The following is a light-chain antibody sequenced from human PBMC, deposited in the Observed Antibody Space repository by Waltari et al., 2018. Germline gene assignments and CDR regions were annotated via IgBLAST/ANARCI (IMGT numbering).Light chain of an antibody. V-gene: IGKV1-39*01. J-gene: IGKJ5*01. CDR3: QQTYHTLIT. CDR2: AVS. Sequence: DIQMTQSPSSLSASVGDSVTITCRPSQHISSYLNWYQQKPGKAPKLLIYAVSTLQNGVPSRFRGSGSGTDFTLTITSLQPEDFATYYCQQTYHTLITFGQGTRLEIK. CDR1: QHISSY.